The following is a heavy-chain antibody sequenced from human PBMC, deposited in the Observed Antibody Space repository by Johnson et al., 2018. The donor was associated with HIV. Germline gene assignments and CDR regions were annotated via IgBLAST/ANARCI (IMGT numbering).Heavy chain of an antibody. CDR3: ARDHWYGYSYGSNDAFDI. V-gene: IGHV3-48*03. CDR2: ISSSGSII. D-gene: IGHD5-18*01. J-gene: IGHJ3*02. Sequence: VESGGGLVQPGGSLRLSCAASGFTFSSYEMNWVRQAPGKGLEWVSYISSSGSIIYYADSVKGRFTISRDNAKNSLYLHMNSLRAEDTAVYYCARDHWYGYSYGSNDAFDIWGQVTMVTVSS. CDR1: GFTFSSYE.